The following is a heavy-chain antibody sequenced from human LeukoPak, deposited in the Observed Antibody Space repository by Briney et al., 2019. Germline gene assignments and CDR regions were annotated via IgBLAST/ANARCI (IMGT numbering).Heavy chain of an antibody. CDR3: ATSTDCSSSSCYNWFDP. D-gene: IGHD2-2*01. J-gene: IGHJ5*02. CDR2: IYCSGST. V-gene: IGHV4-30-4*07. CDR1: GGSISSGGYC. Sequence: TLSLTCAVAGGSISSGGYCWSWIRQPPVKGLAWIRDIYCSGSTYYSPSLKSRVTISVDTSKNQFSLKLSSVTAADTAVYYCATSTDCSSSSCYNWFDPWGQGTLVTVSS.